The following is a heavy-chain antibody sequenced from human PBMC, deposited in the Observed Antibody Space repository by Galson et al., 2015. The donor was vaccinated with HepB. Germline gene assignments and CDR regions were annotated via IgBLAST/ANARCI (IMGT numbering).Heavy chain of an antibody. CDR2: IIPIFGTA. D-gene: IGHD6-13*01. J-gene: IGHJ6*02. Sequence: SVKVSCKASGGTFSSYAISWVRQAPGQGLEWMGGIIPIFGTANYAQKFQGRVTITADESTSTAYMELSSLRSEDTAVYYCARPFWPAAAGTGYYYYGMDVWGQGTTVTVSS. CDR3: ARPFWPAAAGTGYYYYGMDV. V-gene: IGHV1-69*13. CDR1: GGTFSSYA.